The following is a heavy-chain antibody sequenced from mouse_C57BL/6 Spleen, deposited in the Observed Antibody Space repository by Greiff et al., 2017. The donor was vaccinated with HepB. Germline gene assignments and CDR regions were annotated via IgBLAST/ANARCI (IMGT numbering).Heavy chain of an antibody. V-gene: IGHV1-64*01. D-gene: IGHD3-3*01. J-gene: IGHJ2*01. CDR2: IHPNSGST. Sequence: VLLQQPGAELVKPGASVKLSCKASGYTFTSYWMHWVKQRPGQGLEWIGMIHPNSGSTNYNEKFKSKATLTVDKSSSTAYMQLSSLTSEDSAVYYCARKGWDRFDYWGQGTTLTVSS. CDR1: GYTFTSYW. CDR3: ARKGWDRFDY.